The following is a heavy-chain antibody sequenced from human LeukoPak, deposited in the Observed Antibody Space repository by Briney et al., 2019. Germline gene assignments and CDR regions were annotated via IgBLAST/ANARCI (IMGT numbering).Heavy chain of an antibody. CDR3: ARVAATIYWYYGMDV. J-gene: IGHJ6*02. V-gene: IGHV1-18*01. D-gene: IGHD6-13*01. CDR2: VCAYNGNT. Sequence: GASVKVSCKPSGYTFTSNGISWVRQAPRQGLEWMGWVCAYNGNTNYAQKVQGRVTMTTDTSTSTGCMELRSLRSDDTAVYYCARVAATIYWYYGMDVWGQGTTVTVPS. CDR1: GYTFTSNG.